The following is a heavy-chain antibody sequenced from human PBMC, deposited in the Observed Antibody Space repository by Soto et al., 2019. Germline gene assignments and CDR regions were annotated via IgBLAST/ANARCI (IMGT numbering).Heavy chain of an antibody. CDR3: AREGRGKKAGYNGLVSLGY. CDR2: IIPIFNST. J-gene: IGHJ4*02. Sequence: QVQLVQSGAEVKTPGSSLKVSCKVSGSRFSNYVISWVRQAPGHGLEWLGRIIPIFNSTKYAQSFQGRVTITADKSTSTASLELSSLRSADTAVYYCAREGRGKKAGYNGLVSLGYWGQGTLVTVSP. V-gene: IGHV1-69*06. CDR1: GSRFSNYV. D-gene: IGHD2-2*02.